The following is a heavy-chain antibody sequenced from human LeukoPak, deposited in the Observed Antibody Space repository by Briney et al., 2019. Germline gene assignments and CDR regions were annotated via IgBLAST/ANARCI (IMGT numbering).Heavy chain of an antibody. J-gene: IGHJ6*03. CDR3: ARQAPLYSSSWYRPHGGYYYYMDV. D-gene: IGHD6-13*01. Sequence: KNGESLKISCKGSGYSFTSYWIGWVRQMPGKGLEWMGIIYPGDSDTRYSPSFQGQVTISADKSISTAYLQWSSLKASDTAMYYCARQAPLYSSSWYRPHGGYYYYMDVWGKGTTVTVSS. CDR2: IYPGDSDT. CDR1: GYSFTSYW. V-gene: IGHV5-51*01.